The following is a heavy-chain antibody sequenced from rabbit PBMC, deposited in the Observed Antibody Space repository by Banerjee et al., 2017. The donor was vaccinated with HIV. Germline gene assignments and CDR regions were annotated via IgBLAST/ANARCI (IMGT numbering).Heavy chain of an antibody. CDR2: IDAGVSGST. J-gene: IGHJ4*01. D-gene: IGHD8-1*01. CDR3: ARDYVGTNYYTFNL. V-gene: IGHV1S40*01. CDR1: RFSFSASYW. Sequence: QSLEESGGDLVKPGASLTLTCTASRFSFSASYWICWVRQAPGKGLEWIACIDAGVSGSTYYASWAKGRFTSSKTSSTTVTLQMTSLTVADTATYFCARDYVGTNYYTFNLWGPGTLVTVS.